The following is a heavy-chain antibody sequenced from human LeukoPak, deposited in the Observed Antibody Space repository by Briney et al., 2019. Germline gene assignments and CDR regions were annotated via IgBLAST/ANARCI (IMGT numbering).Heavy chain of an antibody. CDR3: ARDGPGWNYRGIHAFDI. Sequence: SETLSLTCTVSAGSINSGSYYWSWIRQPPGKGLEWIGHIYYSGSTNYNPSLKSRVTISVDKSKNQFSLKLSSVTAADTAVYYCARDGPGWNYRGIHAFDIWGQGTMVTVSS. J-gene: IGHJ3*02. D-gene: IGHD1-7*01. CDR2: IYYSGST. CDR1: AGSINSGSYY. V-gene: IGHV4-61*01.